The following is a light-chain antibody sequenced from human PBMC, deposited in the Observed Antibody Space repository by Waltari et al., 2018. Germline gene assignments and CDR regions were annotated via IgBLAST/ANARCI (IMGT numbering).Light chain of an antibody. CDR2: DVH. J-gene: IGLJ2*01. V-gene: IGLV2-14*03. CDR1: SSDIGAYNA. Sequence: QSALTQPASVSGSPGQSITISCTGTSSDIGAYNAVSWYQQHPGKAPKVVIDDVHNRPSGVSNRFSGSKSGTSASLAISGLRSEDEADYYCAAWDDSLGVWIFGGGTKLTVL. CDR3: AAWDDSLGVWI.